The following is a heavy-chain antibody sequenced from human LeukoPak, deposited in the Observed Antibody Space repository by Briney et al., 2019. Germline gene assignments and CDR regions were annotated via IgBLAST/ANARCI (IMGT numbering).Heavy chain of an antibody. Sequence: GRSLRLSCAASGCTFSSYGMDWVLQAPGKGLEWVAVIWYDGSNKYYADSVEGRFTTSRDNSKNTLYLQMNSLRAEDTGVYYCAKDLVDMATITRGWFDPWGQGTLVTVSS. D-gene: IGHD5-24*01. CDR3: AKDLVDMATITRGWFDP. V-gene: IGHV3-33*06. J-gene: IGHJ5*02. CDR2: IWYDGSNK. CDR1: GCTFSSYG.